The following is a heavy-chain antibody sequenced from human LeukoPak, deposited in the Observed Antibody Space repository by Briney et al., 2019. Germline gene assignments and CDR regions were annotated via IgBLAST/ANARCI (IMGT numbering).Heavy chain of an antibody. J-gene: IGHJ4*02. CDR3: ARVPPYYYGSGSYFLPFDY. Sequence: GGSLRLSCAAAGFTFSSYSMNWVRQAPGKGLEWVSYISSGSSTIYYGDSVKGRFTVSRGNAKSSLYLQMNSLRSDDTAVYYCARVPPYYYGSGSYFLPFDYWGQGTLVTVSS. V-gene: IGHV3-48*04. CDR2: ISSGSSTI. CDR1: GFTFSSYS. D-gene: IGHD3-10*01.